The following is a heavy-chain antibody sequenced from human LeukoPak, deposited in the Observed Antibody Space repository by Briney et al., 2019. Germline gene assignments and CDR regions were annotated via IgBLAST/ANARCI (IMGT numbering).Heavy chain of an antibody. J-gene: IGHJ6*02. CDR3: ARGPNTVTTLYYYYYAMDV. D-gene: IGHD4-17*01. CDR1: GYTFTSYY. V-gene: IGHV1-46*01. Sequence: ASVKVSCKASGYTFTSYYMHWVRQAPGQGLEWMVIINPSGGSTSYAQKFQGRVTMTRDTSTNTVYMELSSLGSEDTAVYYCARGPNTVTTLYYYYYAMDVWGQGTTVTVSS. CDR2: INPSGGST.